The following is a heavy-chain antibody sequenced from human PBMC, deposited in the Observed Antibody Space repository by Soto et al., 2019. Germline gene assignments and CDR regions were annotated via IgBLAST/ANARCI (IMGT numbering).Heavy chain of an antibody. V-gene: IGHV4-59*12. Sequence: AETLTLTCSVSGFSLFSYDLSWIRQPPGKGLEWIGYIDSDGSTYFHPSVKSRFTMSIDTSKNSFSLKVYSLSAADTAVYYCVRDRDTLVVSVDKRRHFFCFGLDVWGQGTPVNVPS. J-gene: IGHJ6*02. CDR3: VRDRDTLVVSVDKRRHFFCFGLDV. D-gene: IGHD2-15*01. CDR2: IDSDGST. CDR1: GFSLFSYD.